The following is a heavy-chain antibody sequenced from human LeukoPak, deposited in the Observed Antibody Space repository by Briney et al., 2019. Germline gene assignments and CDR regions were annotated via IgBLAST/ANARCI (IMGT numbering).Heavy chain of an antibody. V-gene: IGHV1-3*01. CDR3: AREQQLNWFDP. CDR2: INAGNGNT. J-gene: IGHJ5*02. Sequence: ASVKGSCKASGYTFTSYSMHWVRQAPGQRLEWMGWINAGNGNTKYSQKFQGRVTITRDTSASTAYMELSSLRSEDTAVYYCAREQQLNWFDPWGQGTLVTVSS. CDR1: GYTFTSYS. D-gene: IGHD6-13*01.